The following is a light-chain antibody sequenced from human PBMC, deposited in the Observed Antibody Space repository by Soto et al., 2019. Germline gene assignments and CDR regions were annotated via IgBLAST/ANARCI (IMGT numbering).Light chain of an antibody. Sequence: EIVLTQSPATLSLSPGERATLSCRTSQSVSSSYLAWYQQKPGQAPRLLIYGASSRATGIPDRFSGSGSGTDFTLTISSLEPEDFAVYYCQQRSNWLTFGGGTKVDI. J-gene: IGKJ4*01. CDR1: QSVSSSY. V-gene: IGKV3D-20*02. CDR3: QQRSNWLT. CDR2: GAS.